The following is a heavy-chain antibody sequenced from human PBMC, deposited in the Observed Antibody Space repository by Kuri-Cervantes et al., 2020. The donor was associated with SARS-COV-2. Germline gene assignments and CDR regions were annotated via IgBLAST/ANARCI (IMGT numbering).Heavy chain of an antibody. V-gene: IGHV3-30*01. D-gene: IGHD6-19*01. CDR2: ISYDGSNK. Sequence: LSLTCAASGFTFSSYAMHWVRQAPGKGLEWVAVISYDGSNKYYADSVKGRFTISRDNSKNTLYLQMNSLRAEDTAVYYCARDLGGSGWLNYFDYWGQGTLVTVSS. CDR3: ARDLGGSGWLNYFDY. J-gene: IGHJ4*02. CDR1: GFTFSSYA.